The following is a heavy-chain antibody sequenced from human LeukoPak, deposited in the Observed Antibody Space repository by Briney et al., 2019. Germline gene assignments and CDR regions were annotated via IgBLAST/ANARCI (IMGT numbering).Heavy chain of an antibody. Sequence: GRSLRLSCAASGFTFDDYAMHWVRQAPGKGLEWVSGISWNSGSIGYADSVKGRFTISRDNAKNSLYLQMNSLRAEDTAVYYCASCGKAAAGTRWFDPWGQGTLVTVSS. CDR1: GFTFDDYA. D-gene: IGHD6-13*01. CDR2: ISWNSGSI. CDR3: ASCGKAAAGTRWFDP. J-gene: IGHJ5*02. V-gene: IGHV3-9*01.